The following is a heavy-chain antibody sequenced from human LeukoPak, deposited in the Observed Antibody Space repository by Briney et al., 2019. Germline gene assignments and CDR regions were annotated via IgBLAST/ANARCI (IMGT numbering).Heavy chain of an antibody. J-gene: IGHJ4*02. V-gene: IGHV4-34*01. CDR3: ARDFRRGIAARLAPFDY. Sequence: TSETLSLTCAVYGGSFSGYYWSWIRQPPGKGLEWIGEINHSGSTNYNPSLESRVTISVDTPKNQFSLKLSSVTAADTAVYYCARDFRRGIAARLAPFDYWGQGTLVTVSS. D-gene: IGHD6-6*01. CDR1: GGSFSGYY. CDR2: INHSGST.